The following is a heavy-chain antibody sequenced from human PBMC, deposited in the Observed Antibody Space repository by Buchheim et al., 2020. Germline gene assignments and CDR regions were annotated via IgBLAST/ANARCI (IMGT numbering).Heavy chain of an antibody. CDR1: GGSISSGGYS. CDR2: IYHSGST. V-gene: IGHV4-30-2*01. Sequence: QLQLQESGSGLVKPSQTLSLTCAVSGGSISSGGYSWSWIRQPPGKGLEWIGYIYHSGSTYYNPSLKSRVTISVDRSKNQFSLKLSSVTAADTAVYYCARANAYCGGDCYGGGFDYWGQGTL. J-gene: IGHJ4*02. CDR3: ARANAYCGGDCYGGGFDY. D-gene: IGHD2-21*02.